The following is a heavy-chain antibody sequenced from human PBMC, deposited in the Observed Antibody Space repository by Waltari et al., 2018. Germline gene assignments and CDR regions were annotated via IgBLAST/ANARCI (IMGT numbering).Heavy chain of an antibody. V-gene: IGHV3-23*04. J-gene: IGHJ4*02. CDR1: GFTFSCYG. CDR2: ISVSVGNT. CDR3: ARGAAYSRFDY. D-gene: IGHD5-18*01. Sequence: EVQLVESGGGLVQHGGSMRLSCAASGFTFSCYGMNWVRQAAGKVLEWVSGISVSVGNTYYADSVKGRFTISRDNSKSTLSLQMNSVRADDTAVYYCARGAAYSRFDYWGQGTLVIVSS.